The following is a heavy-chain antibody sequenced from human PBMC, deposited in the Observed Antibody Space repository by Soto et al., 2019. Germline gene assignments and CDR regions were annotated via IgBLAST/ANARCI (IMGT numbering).Heavy chain of an antibody. CDR2: IYSSGST. D-gene: IGHD2-15*01. Sequence: SETLSLTCTVSGCSVSSDTHYWSWIRQPPGKQLEWIGFIYSSGSTNYNPSLKSRVTMSVDTYKNQFSLKLRSVIVANTAVYHCARFVISCSGSTCSTRTDVCGPGTTVTVSS. CDR3: ARFVISCSGSTCSTRTDV. V-gene: IGHV4-61*01. J-gene: IGHJ6*02. CDR1: GCSVSSDTHY.